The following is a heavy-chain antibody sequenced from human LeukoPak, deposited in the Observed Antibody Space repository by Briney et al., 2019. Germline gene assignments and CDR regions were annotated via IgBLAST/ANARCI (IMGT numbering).Heavy chain of an antibody. CDR2: ISDSGVST. CDR1: GFTFSAYA. V-gene: IGHV3-23*01. CDR3: TKPDCPSTSCYTLDY. Sequence: GGSLRLSCVASGFTFSAYAMSWVRQAPGRGLEWVSTISDSGVSTYYADSVKGRFTISRDNSKNTLYLQMNSLRVEDTAVYYCTKPDCPSTSCYTLDYWGQGILVTVSS. J-gene: IGHJ4*02. D-gene: IGHD2-2*02.